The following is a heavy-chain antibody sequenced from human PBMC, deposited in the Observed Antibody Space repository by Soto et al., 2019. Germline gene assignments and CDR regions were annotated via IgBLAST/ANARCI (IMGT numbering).Heavy chain of an antibody. V-gene: IGHV3-21*01. J-gene: IGHJ4*02. Sequence: EVQLVESGGGLVKPGGSLRLSCAASGFTFSSYSMNWVRQAPGKGLEWVSSISSSSSYIYYADSVKGRFTISRDNAKNSLYLQMNSLRAEDTAVYYCARDRIGSGTFDYWGQGTLITVSS. D-gene: IGHD3-10*01. CDR2: ISSSSSYI. CDR3: ARDRIGSGTFDY. CDR1: GFTFSSYS.